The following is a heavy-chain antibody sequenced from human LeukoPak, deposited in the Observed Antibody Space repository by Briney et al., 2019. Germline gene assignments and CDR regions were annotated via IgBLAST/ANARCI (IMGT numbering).Heavy chain of an antibody. CDR3: ARDPRIYYYYYGMDV. D-gene: IGHD2-15*01. Sequence: PGRSLRLSCAASGLTSSSYGMHGVRRAPAKGLGWGAVIWYDGSNKYYADSVKGRFTISRDNSKNTLYLQMNSLRAEDTAVYYCARDPRIYYYYYGMDVWGQGTTVTVSS. J-gene: IGHJ6*02. CDR1: GLTSSSYG. V-gene: IGHV3-33*01. CDR2: IWYDGSNK.